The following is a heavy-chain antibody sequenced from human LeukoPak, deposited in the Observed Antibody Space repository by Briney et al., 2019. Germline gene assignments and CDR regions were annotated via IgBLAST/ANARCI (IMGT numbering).Heavy chain of an antibody. V-gene: IGHV3-7*05. D-gene: IGHD2-21*02. CDR2: IKQDGSER. CDR1: GFTFNNYW. J-gene: IGHJ4*02. Sequence: GGSLRLSCAASGFTFNNYWMSWVRQAPGKGLEWVANIKQDGSERFYVDSVKGRFTISKDNAKNSLYLQMNNLRAEDTAVYYCTSEVHCNFDYWGQGTLVTVSS. CDR3: TSEVHCNFDY.